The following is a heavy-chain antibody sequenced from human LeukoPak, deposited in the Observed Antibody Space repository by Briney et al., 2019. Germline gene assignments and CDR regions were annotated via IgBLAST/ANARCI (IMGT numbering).Heavy chain of an antibody. CDR3: AREEGMRGYDFWSGEPDDY. V-gene: IGHV1-2*02. D-gene: IGHD3-3*01. J-gene: IGHJ4*02. Sequence: ASVKVSCKASGYTFTGYYMHWVRQAPGQVLEWMGWINPNSGGTNYAQKFQGRVTMTRDTSISTAYMELSRLRSDDTAVYYCAREEGMRGYDFWSGEPDDYWGQGTLVTVSS. CDR1: GYTFTGYY. CDR2: INPNSGGT.